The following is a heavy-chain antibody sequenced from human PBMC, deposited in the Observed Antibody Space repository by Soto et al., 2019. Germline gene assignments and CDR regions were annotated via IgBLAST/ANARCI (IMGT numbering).Heavy chain of an antibody. V-gene: IGHV1-24*01. CDR1: GYTLTELS. CDR2: FEPEEGET. CDR3: ATYLSRELPARFTH. Sequence: ASVNVSRKLSGYTLTELSMHWLRQAPGKGLEWMGGFEPEEGETIYAQKFQDRVTMTEDISTDTAYMELSSLRSEETAVYYCATYLSRELPARFTHWGQGTLVTVSS. D-gene: IGHD1-26*01. J-gene: IGHJ4*02.